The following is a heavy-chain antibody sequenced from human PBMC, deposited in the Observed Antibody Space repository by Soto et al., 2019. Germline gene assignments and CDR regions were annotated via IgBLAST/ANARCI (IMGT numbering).Heavy chain of an antibody. J-gene: IGHJ4*02. Sequence: QVQLVQSGAEVKKPGSSVKVSCKAFGGIFSTSAISWLRQAPGQGLERWGGIIPIFGTPTYEQRFQGRVTITADESTTTSYMELSRLNSEDTAVYYCARDRDDYGSGNYYNRIDFWGQGTLVTVSS. D-gene: IGHD3-10*01. CDR1: GGIFSTSA. CDR2: IIPIFGTP. V-gene: IGHV1-69*01. CDR3: ARDRDDYGSGNYYNRIDF.